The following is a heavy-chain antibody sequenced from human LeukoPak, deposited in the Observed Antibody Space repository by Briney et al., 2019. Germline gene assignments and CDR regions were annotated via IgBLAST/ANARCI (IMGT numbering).Heavy chain of an antibody. Sequence: PGGSLRLSCAASGFPFSSYSMNWVRQAPGKGLDWVSYISGSSSTIYYADSVEGRFTISRDNAKNSLYLQMNSLRAEDTAVYYCARHYGGSYYRPWSPRTSAEYFQHWGQGTLVTVSS. CDR1: GFPFSSYS. CDR2: ISGSSSTI. CDR3: ARHYGGSYYRPWSPRTSAEYFQH. D-gene: IGHD1-26*01. J-gene: IGHJ1*01. V-gene: IGHV3-48*04.